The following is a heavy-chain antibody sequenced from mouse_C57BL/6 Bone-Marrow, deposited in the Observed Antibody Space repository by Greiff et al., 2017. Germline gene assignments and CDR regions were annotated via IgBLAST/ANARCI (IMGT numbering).Heavy chain of an antibody. CDR2: IDPEDGET. J-gene: IGHJ2*01. CDR1: GFNIKDYY. CDR3: ALSSYYYGGNPFAY. V-gene: IGHV14-2*01. Sequence: VQLQQPGAELVKPGASVKLSCTASGFNIKDYYMHWVKQRTEQGLEWIGRIDPEDGETKYALKFQGKATITADTSSNTAYLQLSSLTSGDTAVYYGALSSYYYGGNPFAYWGQGTTLTVSS. D-gene: IGHD1-1*01.